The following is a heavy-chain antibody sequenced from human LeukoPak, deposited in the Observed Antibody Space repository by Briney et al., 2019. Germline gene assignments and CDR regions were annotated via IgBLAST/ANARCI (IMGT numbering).Heavy chain of an antibody. CDR3: ARGDGYSGYGY. J-gene: IGHJ4*02. D-gene: IGHD5-12*01. CDR1: GLRVSNNY. CDR2: IYSGGRT. Sequence: GGSLRLSCAASGLRVSNNYMSWVRQAPGKGLEWVSVIYSGGRTYYADSVKGRLTISRDNSKNTLFLQMNSLRAEDTAVYYCARGDGYSGYGYWGQGTLVTVSS. V-gene: IGHV3-66*01.